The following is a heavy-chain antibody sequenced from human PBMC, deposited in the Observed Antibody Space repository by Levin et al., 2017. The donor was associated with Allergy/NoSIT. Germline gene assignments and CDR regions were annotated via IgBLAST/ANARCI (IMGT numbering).Heavy chain of an antibody. CDR3: ARPLSYDSCAFFGY. Sequence: ASVKVSCKASGYSFTTSDIYWVRLAPGQGLEWLGWFNPNSGHSGFAQRFQDRVTLTSDLSTTTAYMELRSLTSEDSAIYYCARPLSYDSCAFFGYWGQGSLVTVSS. D-gene: IGHD3-22*01. CDR1: GYSFTTSD. J-gene: IGHJ4*02. CDR2: FNPNSGHS. V-gene: IGHV1-8*01.